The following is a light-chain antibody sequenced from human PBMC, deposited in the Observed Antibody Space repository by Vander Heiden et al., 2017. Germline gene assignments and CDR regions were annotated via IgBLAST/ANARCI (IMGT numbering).Light chain of an antibody. CDR1: QGISSY. CDR3: QEVYSYPYT. V-gene: IGKV1-9*01. CDR2: AAS. J-gene: IGKJ2*01. Sequence: DIQLTQSPSFLSASVGDRVTITCRASQGISSYLAWYQQNPGKAPKLLIYAASTLESGVPSRFSGSGFGTEFTLTISSLQPEDFATFYCQEVYSYPYTFGQGTKLEIK.